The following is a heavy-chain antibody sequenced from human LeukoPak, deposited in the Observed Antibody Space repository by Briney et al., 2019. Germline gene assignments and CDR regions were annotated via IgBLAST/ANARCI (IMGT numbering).Heavy chain of an antibody. J-gene: IGHJ4*02. CDR3: ARGRTFDN. Sequence: SETLSLTCTVSGGSISSYYWSWIRQPPGKGLEWIGNIYDRGSTKYNPSLKSRVTISVVTSKNQFSLRLSSVTAADTAVYYCARGRTFDNWGQGTLVTVSS. V-gene: IGHV4-59*01. CDR2: IYDRGST. CDR1: GGSISSYY.